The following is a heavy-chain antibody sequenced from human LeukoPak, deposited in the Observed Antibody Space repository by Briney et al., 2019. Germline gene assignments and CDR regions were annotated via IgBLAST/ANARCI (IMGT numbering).Heavy chain of an antibody. V-gene: IGHV4-34*01. CDR2: INHSGST. D-gene: IGHD2-8*01. CDR1: GGSFSGYY. CDR3: ARHVSNYYYYMDV. J-gene: IGHJ6*03. Sequence: SETLSLTCAVYGGSFSGYYWSWIRQPPGKGLEWIGEINHSGSTYYNPSLKSRVTISVDTSKNQFSLELSSVTAADTAVYYCARHVSNYYYYMDVWGKGTTVTISS.